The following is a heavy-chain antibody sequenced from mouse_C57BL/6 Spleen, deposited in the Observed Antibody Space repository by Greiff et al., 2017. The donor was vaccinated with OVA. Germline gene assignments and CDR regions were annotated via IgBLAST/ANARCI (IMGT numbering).Heavy chain of an antibody. D-gene: IGHD1-1*01. CDR1: GFTFSDYY. Sequence: VQLKESEGGLVQPGSSMKLSCTASGFTFSDYYMAWVRQVPEKGLEWVANINYDGSSTYYLDSLKSRFIISRDNAKNILYLQMSSLKSEDTATYYCAREYYGTYFDYWGQGTTLTVSS. CDR2: INYDGSST. J-gene: IGHJ2*01. V-gene: IGHV5-16*01. CDR3: AREYYGTYFDY.